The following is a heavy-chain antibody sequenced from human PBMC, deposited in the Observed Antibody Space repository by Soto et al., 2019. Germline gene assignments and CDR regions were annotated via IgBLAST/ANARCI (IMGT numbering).Heavy chain of an antibody. J-gene: IGHJ3*02. CDR2: ISWNSGSI. D-gene: IGHD2-2*01. CDR1: GFTFDDYA. CDR3: AKALVVPGPDAFDI. V-gene: IGHV3-9*01. Sequence: LRLSCAASGFTFDDYAMHWVRQAPGKGLEWVSGISWNSGSIGYADSVKGRFTISRDNAKNSLYLQMNSLRAEDTALYYCAKALVVPGPDAFDIWGQGXMVTV.